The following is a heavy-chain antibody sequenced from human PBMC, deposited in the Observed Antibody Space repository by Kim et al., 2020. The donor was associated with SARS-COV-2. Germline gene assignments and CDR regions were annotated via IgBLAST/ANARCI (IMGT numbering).Heavy chain of an antibody. Sequence: GGSLRLSCAASGFTFSSYGMHWVRQAPGKGLEWVAVISYDGSNKYYADSVKGRFTISRDNSKNTLYLQMNSLRAEDTAVYYCAKEVRIQIWLAYYGMDVWGQGTTVTVSS. V-gene: IGHV3-30*18. CDR1: GFTFSSYG. CDR2: ISYDGSNK. CDR3: AKEVRIQIWLAYYGMDV. J-gene: IGHJ6*02. D-gene: IGHD5-18*01.